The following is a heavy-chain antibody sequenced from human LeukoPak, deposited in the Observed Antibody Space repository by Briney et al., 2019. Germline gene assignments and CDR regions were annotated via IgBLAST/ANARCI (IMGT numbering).Heavy chain of an antibody. CDR2: ISAYNGNT. Sequence: ASVKVSCKASGYTFTSYGISWVRQAPGQGLEWMGWISAYNGNTNYAQKLQGRVTMTTDTSTSTAYMGLRSLRSDDTAMYYCARDRVRRSGTGGAFDIWGQGTMVTVSS. D-gene: IGHD2-2*01. CDR3: ARDRVRRSGTGGAFDI. J-gene: IGHJ3*02. CDR1: GYTFTSYG. V-gene: IGHV1-18*01.